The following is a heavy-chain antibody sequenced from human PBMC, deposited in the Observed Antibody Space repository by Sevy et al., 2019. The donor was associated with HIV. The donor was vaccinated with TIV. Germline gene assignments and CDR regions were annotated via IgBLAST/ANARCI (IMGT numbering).Heavy chain of an antibody. J-gene: IGHJ4*02. Sequence: SETLSLTCTVSGGSISSSDSYWSWIRQPPGKGLEWIGYIHYPGGTYYNPFLKSRVAMSLDTSDKQFSLKLNFLTAADTAVYYCASKRGYNHGPFDYWGQGTLVTVSS. CDR3: ASKRGYNHGPFDY. CDR2: IHYPGGT. CDR1: GGSISSSDSY. V-gene: IGHV4-30-4*01. D-gene: IGHD5-12*01.